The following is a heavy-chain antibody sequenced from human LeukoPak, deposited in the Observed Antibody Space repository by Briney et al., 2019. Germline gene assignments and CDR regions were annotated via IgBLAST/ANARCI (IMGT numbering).Heavy chain of an antibody. D-gene: IGHD3-10*01. Sequence: PGGSLRLSCAASGFTFSSYAMSWVRQAPGKGLEWVSAISGSGGSTYYADSVKGRFTISRDNAKNSLYLQMNSLRAEDTAVYYCARDGLLWFGELRFDIWGQGTMVTVSS. CDR2: ISGSGGST. J-gene: IGHJ3*02. CDR3: ARDGLLWFGELRFDI. V-gene: IGHV3-23*01. CDR1: GFTFSSYA.